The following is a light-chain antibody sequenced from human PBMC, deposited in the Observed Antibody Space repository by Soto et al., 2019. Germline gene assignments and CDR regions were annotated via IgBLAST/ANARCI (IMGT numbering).Light chain of an antibody. CDR3: QEYNSYSGT. CDR1: QSLGIW. J-gene: IGKJ1*01. V-gene: IGKV1-5*01. CDR2: DAS. Sequence: DIHMTQSXSTLSASVGDRVTITCRASQSLGIWLAWHQQKPGKAPKLLIYDASTLKSGVPSRFSGSGSGTKFTLTISSLQPDDFATYYCQEYNSYSGTFGQGTKVDIK.